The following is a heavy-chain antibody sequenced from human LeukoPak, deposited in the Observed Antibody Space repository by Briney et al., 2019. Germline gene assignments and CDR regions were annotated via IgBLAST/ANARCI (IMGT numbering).Heavy chain of an antibody. J-gene: IGHJ4*02. CDR1: GGSISSSSYY. Sequence: SETLSLTCTVSGGSISSSSYYWGWLRQPPGKGLEWIGSIYYSGSTYYNPSLKSRVTISVDTSKNQFSLKLSAVTAADTAVYYCARADTAMVTRVSPGTSFDYWGQETRVTVSS. CDR2: IYYSGST. CDR3: ARADTAMVTRVSPGTSFDY. V-gene: IGHV4-39*01. D-gene: IGHD5-18*01.